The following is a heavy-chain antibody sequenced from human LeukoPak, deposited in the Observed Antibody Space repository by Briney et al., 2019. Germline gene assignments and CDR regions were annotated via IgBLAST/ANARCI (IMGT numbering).Heavy chain of an antibody. CDR2: MWFDGSNI. J-gene: IGHJ4*02. CDR1: GFTFSSYG. D-gene: IGHD6-6*01. V-gene: IGHV3-33*01. Sequence: GRSLRLSCAASGFTFSSYGMHWVRQAPGKGLEWVAVMWFDGSNIYYADSVKGRFTISRDNSKNTLYLQMNSLRAEDTAVYYCARDYSSSWLRFFGYWGQGTQVTVSS. CDR3: ARDYSSSWLRFFGY.